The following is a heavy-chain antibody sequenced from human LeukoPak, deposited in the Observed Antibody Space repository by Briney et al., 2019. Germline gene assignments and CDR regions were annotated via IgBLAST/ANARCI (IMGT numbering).Heavy chain of an antibody. V-gene: IGHV3-23*01. CDR2: ISGSGGTT. CDR1: GFTFSSYA. J-gene: IGHJ4*02. Sequence: GGSLRLSCAASGFTFSSYAVSWVRQAPGEGLEWVSAISGSGGTTYYADSVKGRFTISRDNSKNTLYLQMNSLRAEDTAVYYCASTGYDSSGYYYYWGQGTLVTVSS. D-gene: IGHD3-22*01. CDR3: ASTGYDSSGYYYY.